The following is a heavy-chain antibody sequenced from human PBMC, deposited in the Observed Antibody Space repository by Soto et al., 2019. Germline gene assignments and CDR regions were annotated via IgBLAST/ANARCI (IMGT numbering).Heavy chain of an antibody. CDR2: IDWDDDK. CDR3: ERMKSSSWSLGGMDV. Sequence: SGPTLVNPTQTLTLTCTFSGFSLSTSGMCVSWIRQPPGKALEWLALIDWDDDKYYSTSLKTRLTISKDTSKNQVVLTMTNMDNVDTGTYYCERMKSSSWSLGGMDVWGQGTKVTVSS. V-gene: IGHV2-70*01. J-gene: IGHJ6*02. D-gene: IGHD6-13*01. CDR1: GFSLSTSGMC.